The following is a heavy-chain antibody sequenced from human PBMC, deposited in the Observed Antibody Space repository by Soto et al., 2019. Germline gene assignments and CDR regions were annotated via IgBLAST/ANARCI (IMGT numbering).Heavy chain of an antibody. Sequence: PGGSLRPPCAASGLTFDDYAMHWVRQAPGKGLEWVSGISWNSGSIGYADSVKGRFTISRDNAKNSLYLQMNGLRAEDTALYYCAKDWAFRSQQLVYFDYLGQGTLVAVSS. CDR1: GLTFDDYA. V-gene: IGHV3-9*01. D-gene: IGHD6-13*01. J-gene: IGHJ4*02. CDR3: AKDWAFRSQQLVYFDY. CDR2: ISWNSGSI.